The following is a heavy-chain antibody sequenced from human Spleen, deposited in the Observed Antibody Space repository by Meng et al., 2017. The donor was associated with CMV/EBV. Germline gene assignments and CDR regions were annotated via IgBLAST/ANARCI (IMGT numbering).Heavy chain of an antibody. J-gene: IGHJ6*02. V-gene: IGHV1-2*02. CDR1: GYTFTGYY. Sequence: ASVKVSCKASGYTFTGYYMHWVRQAPGQGLEWMGWINPNSGGTRYAQKFQDRVNMTSDTSIRTAYMELSRLRSDDTALYYCARERFLVPAASPDYYYYGMDVWGQGTTVTVSS. CDR2: INPNSGGT. D-gene: IGHD2-2*01. CDR3: ARERFLVPAASPDYYYYGMDV.